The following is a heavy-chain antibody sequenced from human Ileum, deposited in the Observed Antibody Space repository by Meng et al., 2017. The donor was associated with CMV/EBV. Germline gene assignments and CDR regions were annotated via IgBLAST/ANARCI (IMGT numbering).Heavy chain of an antibody. CDR3: ARGRPGWYFDL. J-gene: IGHJ2*01. CDR2: IYSGGST. CDR1: GFAVSGNC. Sequence: LSCAASGFAVSGNCVRWVRQGPGKGLEWVSIIYSGGSTYYADSVKGRFTSSRDNSKNTLYFQMNSLRAEDTAVYSYARGRPGWYFDLWGRGTLVTVSS. V-gene: IGHV3-53*01.